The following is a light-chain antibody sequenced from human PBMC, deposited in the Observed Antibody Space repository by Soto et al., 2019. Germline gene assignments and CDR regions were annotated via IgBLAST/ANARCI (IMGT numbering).Light chain of an antibody. CDR2: EVT. Sequence: QSVLTQPASVSGSPGQSITISCTGASIDVGAYNFVPWYQHHPGRAPKLIIYEVTIRPSGVSNRFSGSKSGNTASLTISGLQAEDEADYYCSSYTTSAPYVFGSGTKV. J-gene: IGLJ1*01. CDR3: SSYTTSAPYV. CDR1: SIDVGAYNF. V-gene: IGLV2-14*01.